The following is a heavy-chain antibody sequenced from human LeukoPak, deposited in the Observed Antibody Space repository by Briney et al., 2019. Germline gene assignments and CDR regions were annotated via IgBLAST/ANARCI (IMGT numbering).Heavy chain of an antibody. CDR1: GYTFTSYG. V-gene: IGHV1-18*01. D-gene: IGHD6-19*01. J-gene: IGHJ4*02. CDR3: ARDSSGWYGAPFDY. CDR2: ISAYNGNT. Sequence: ASVKVSCKASGYTFTSYGISWVRQAPGQGLERMGWISAYNGNTNYAQKLHGRVTITTDTSTSTAYMELRSLRSDDTAVYYCARDSSGWYGAPFDYWGQGTLVTLSS.